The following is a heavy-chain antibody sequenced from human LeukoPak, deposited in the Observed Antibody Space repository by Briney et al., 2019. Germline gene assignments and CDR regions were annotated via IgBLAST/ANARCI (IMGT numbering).Heavy chain of an antibody. CDR2: IIPIFGTA. CDR3: ARGGTIFGVVIIPGAFDI. CDR1: GGTFSSYA. J-gene: IGHJ3*02. Sequence: ASVKVSCKASGGTFSSYAISWVRQAPGQGLEWMGGIIPIFGTANYAQKFQGRVTITTDESTSTAYMELSSLRSEDTAVYYCARGGTIFGVVIIPGAFDIWGQGTMVTVSS. D-gene: IGHD3-3*01. V-gene: IGHV1-69*05.